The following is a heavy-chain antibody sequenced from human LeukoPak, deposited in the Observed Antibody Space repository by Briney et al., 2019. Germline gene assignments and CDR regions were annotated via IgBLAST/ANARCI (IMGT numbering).Heavy chain of an antibody. CDR3: ARLWGGNGYSGGSLNL. CDR1: GYTFSRHG. D-gene: IGHD3-16*01. Sequence: GGSLRLSCAASGYTFSRHGIHWVRQAPGKGLEWVAVVWYDGRNRDYVDSVKGRFTISKDNSNNMVFLQMDRPRAEDTAVYYCARLWGGNGYSGGSLNLWGQGTLVTVSS. V-gene: IGHV3-33*01. J-gene: IGHJ5*02. CDR2: VWYDGRNR.